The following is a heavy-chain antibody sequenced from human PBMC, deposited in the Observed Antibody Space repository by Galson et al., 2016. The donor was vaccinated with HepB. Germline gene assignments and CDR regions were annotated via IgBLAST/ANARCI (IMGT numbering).Heavy chain of an antibody. J-gene: IGHJ4*02. D-gene: IGHD6-19*01. CDR3: ARDGSGWSIDY. CDR2: IYSGGTT. Sequence: SLRLSCAASGFTVSSNYMSWVRQAPGKGLEWVSVIYSGGTTYYADSVKGRFTISRDNSKNMVYLQVNSLRAEDTAVYYCARDGSGWSIDYWGQGTLVTVSS. CDR1: GFTVSSNY. V-gene: IGHV3-53*01.